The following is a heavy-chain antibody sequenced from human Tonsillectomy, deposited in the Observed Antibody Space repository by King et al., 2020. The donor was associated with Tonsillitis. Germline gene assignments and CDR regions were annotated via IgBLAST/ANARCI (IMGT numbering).Heavy chain of an antibody. CDR3: ARGVAAPASWLDP. Sequence: QLVQSGAEVKKPGSSVKVSCKISGGTFSSYAINWVRQAPGQGLEWMGGILPIFDKADYAQNFQGRVTITADESTSTAYMEMSSLTSGDTAVYYCARGVAAPASWLDPWGQGTLVTVSS. D-gene: IGHD2-15*01. J-gene: IGHJ5*02. CDR2: ILPIFDKA. V-gene: IGHV1-69*12. CDR1: GGTFSSYA.